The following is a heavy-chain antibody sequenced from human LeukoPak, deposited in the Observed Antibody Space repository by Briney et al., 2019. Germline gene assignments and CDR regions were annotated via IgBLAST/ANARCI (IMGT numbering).Heavy chain of an antibody. D-gene: IGHD6-19*01. CDR3: AKPKGIAVAGWAFDY. V-gene: IGHV3-30*18. Sequence: GRSLRLSCAASGFTFSSYGMHWVRQAPGKGLEWVAVISYDGSNKYYADSVKGRFTISRDNSKNTLYLQMNSLRAEDTAVYYCAKPKGIAVAGWAFDYWGQGTLVTVSS. J-gene: IGHJ4*02. CDR1: GFTFSSYG. CDR2: ISYDGSNK.